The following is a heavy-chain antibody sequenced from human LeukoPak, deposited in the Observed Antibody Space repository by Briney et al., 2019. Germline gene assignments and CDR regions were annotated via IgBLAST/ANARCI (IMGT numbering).Heavy chain of an antibody. D-gene: IGHD2-15*01. V-gene: IGHV1-18*01. CDR2: ISAYDGNT. J-gene: IGHJ4*02. CDR3: AREEGQWSPGDY. CDR1: GYTFTSYG. Sequence: ASVKVSCKASGYTFTSYGISWVRQAPGQGLEWMGWISAYDGNTNYAQKLQGRVTMTTDTSTSTAYMELRSLRSDDTAVYYWAREEGQWSPGDYWGQGTLVTVSS.